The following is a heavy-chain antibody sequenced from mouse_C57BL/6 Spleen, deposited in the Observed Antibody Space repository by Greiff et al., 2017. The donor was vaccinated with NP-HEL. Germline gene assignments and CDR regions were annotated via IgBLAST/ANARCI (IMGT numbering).Heavy chain of an antibody. J-gene: IGHJ1*03. CDR3: ARGGNYCGSRHFDV. CDR2: ISYSGST. Sequence: EVKLVESGPGMVKPSQSLSLTCTVTGYSITSGYDWHWIRHFPGNKLEWMGYISYSGSTNYNPSLKSRISITPDTSNNTFFLKLNTVTTEDTATYSCARGGNYCGSRHFDVWGTGTTVTVSS. CDR1: GYSITSGYD. V-gene: IGHV3-1*01. D-gene: IGHD1-1*01.